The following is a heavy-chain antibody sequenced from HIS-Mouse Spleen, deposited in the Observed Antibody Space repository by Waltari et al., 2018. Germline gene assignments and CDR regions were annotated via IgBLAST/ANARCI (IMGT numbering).Heavy chain of an antibody. D-gene: IGHD6-13*01. Sequence: QLQLQESGPGLVKPSETLSLTCTVSGGPLSSISYYWGWIRQPPGKGLEWIGSIYYSGSTYSNPSLKSRVTISVDTSKNQFSLKLSSVTAADTAVYYCAREIPYSSSWYDWYFDLWGRGTLVTVSS. CDR3: AREIPYSSSWYDWYFDL. V-gene: IGHV4-39*02. CDR2: IYYSGST. CDR1: GGPLSSISYY. J-gene: IGHJ2*01.